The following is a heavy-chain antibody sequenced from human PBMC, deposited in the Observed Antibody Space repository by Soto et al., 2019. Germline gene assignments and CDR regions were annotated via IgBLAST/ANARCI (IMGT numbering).Heavy chain of an antibody. D-gene: IGHD1-7*01. CDR2: VSYDGNDK. CDR1: GFTFSSYW. CDR3: ARGKGNNWNYIWFDP. Sequence: VQLVESGGGLVQPGGSLRLSCAASGFTFSSYWMSWVRQAPGKGLEWVAGVSYDGNDKYYVDSVKGRFTISRDNSKNTLYLQMNSLRVEDTAVYYCARGKGNNWNYIWFDPWGQGTLVTVSS. J-gene: IGHJ5*02. V-gene: IGHV3-30*03.